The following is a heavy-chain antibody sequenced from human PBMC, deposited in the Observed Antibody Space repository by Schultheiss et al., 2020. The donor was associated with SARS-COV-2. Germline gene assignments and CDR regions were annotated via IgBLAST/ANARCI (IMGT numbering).Heavy chain of an antibody. CDR3: ARVGYNWNYGWYFDL. V-gene: IGHV4-34*01. CDR1: GGSFSGYY. D-gene: IGHD1-7*01. J-gene: IGHJ2*01. Sequence: GSLRLSCAVYGGSFSGYYWSWIRQPPGKGLEWIGEINHSGSTNYNPSLKSRVTISVDTSKNQFSLKLSSVTAADTAVYYCARVGYNWNYGWYFDLWGRGTLVTVSS. CDR2: INHSGST.